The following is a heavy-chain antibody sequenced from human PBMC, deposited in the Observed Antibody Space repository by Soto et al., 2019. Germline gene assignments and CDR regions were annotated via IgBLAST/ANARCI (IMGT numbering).Heavy chain of an antibody. CDR3: ARDDYGGNRLFDP. CDR1: GYTFTSYY. CDR2: INPSGGST. D-gene: IGHD4-17*01. Sequence: QVQLVQSGAEVKKPGASVKVSCKASGYTFTSYYMHWVRQAPGQGLEWMGIINPSGGSTTYAQKFQGRVFMTGDTYTHTVYMELSSLRSEDTAVYYCARDDYGGNRLFDPWGQGTLVTVSS. J-gene: IGHJ5*02. V-gene: IGHV1-46*01.